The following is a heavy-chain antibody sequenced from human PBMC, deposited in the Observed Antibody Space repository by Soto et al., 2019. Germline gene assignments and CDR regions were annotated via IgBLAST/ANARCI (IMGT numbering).Heavy chain of an antibody. V-gene: IGHV1-46*01. CDR3: ASRRKNYYDSSGYYYYGMDV. Sequence: ASVKVSCKASGYTFTSYYMHWVRQAPGQGLEWMGIINPSGGSTSYAQKFQGRVTMTRDTSTSTVYMELSSLRSEDTAVYYCASRRKNYYDSSGYYYYGMDVWGQGTTVTVSS. CDR2: INPSGGST. D-gene: IGHD3-22*01. J-gene: IGHJ6*02. CDR1: GYTFTSYY.